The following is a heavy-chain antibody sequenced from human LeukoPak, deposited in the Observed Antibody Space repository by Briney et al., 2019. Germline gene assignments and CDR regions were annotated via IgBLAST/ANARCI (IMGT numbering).Heavy chain of an antibody. J-gene: IGHJ4*02. Sequence: GGSLRLSCVASGFTFGKYWMSWVRQAPGKGLEWVANIKLDGGEKNYVDSVKGRFTISRDNTKNSLYLQMNSLRAEDTAVFYCARDQYDTWSRRGNFDSWGQGTLVIVSS. V-gene: IGHV3-7*03. CDR2: IKLDGGEK. CDR1: GFTFGKYW. CDR3: ARDQYDTWSRRGNFDS. D-gene: IGHD3-3*01.